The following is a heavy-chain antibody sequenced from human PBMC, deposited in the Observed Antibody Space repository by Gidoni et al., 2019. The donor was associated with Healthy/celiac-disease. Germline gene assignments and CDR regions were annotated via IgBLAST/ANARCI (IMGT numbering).Heavy chain of an antibody. CDR1: GFTFSRDN. CDR2: ISSTSSYI. D-gene: IGHD6-13*01. V-gene: IGHV3-21*01. J-gene: IGHJ6*02. Sequence: EVQLVESGGGLVELGGSLRLSCAASGFTFSRDNINWFRQAPGRGLEWVSSISSTSSYIYYADSLKGRLTISRDNAKNSLYLQMNSLRAEDTAVYYCARDPNEPGYSSSWYQYYYGMDVWGQGTTVTVSS. CDR3: ARDPNEPGYSSSWYQYYYGMDV.